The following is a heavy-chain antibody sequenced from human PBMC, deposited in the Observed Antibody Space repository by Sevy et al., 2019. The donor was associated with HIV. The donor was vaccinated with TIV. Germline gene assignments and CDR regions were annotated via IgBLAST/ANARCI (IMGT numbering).Heavy chain of an antibody. J-gene: IGHJ3*02. V-gene: IGHV3-53*01. Sequence: GGSLRLSCAASGFTVSSNYMSWVRQAPGKGLEWVSVIYSGGSTYYADSVKGRFTISRDNSKTTLYLQMNSLRAEDTAVYYCAREITMVRGVVDIWGQGTMVTVSS. D-gene: IGHD3-10*01. CDR3: AREITMVRGVVDI. CDR2: IYSGGST. CDR1: GFTVSSNY.